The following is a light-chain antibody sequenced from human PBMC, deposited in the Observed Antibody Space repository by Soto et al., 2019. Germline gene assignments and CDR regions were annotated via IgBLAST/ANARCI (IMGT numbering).Light chain of an antibody. J-gene: IGKJ4*01. CDR2: GAS. CDR3: QQYNNWPPLT. Sequence: RVMTQCPATRSVSPGERATLSGRASQTISANLAWYQQRPGQAPRLLIYGASTRATGIPARFSGSGSGTEFTLTISSLHSEDFAVYYCQQYNNWPPLTFGGGTKVDI. CDR1: QTISAN. V-gene: IGKV3-15*01.